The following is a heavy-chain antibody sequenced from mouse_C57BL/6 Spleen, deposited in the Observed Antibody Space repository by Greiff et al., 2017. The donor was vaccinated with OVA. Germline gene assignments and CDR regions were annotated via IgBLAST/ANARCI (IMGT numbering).Heavy chain of an antibody. J-gene: IGHJ3*01. CDR1: GFSFNTYA. CDR2: IRSKNNNYAT. V-gene: IGHV10-1*01. Sequence: EVQGVESGGGLVQPKGSLKLSCAASGFSFNTYAMTWVRQAPGKGLEWVARIRSKNNNYATYYADSVKDRFTISRDDSESMLYLQMNNLKTEDTAMYYCVRHEAAYWGQGTLVTVSA. CDR3: VRHEAAY.